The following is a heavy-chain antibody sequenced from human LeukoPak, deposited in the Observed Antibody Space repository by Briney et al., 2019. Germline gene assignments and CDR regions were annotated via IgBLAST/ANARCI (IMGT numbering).Heavy chain of an antibody. CDR3: ARAAVAGLDY. J-gene: IGHJ4*02. CDR2: ISSSSTYI. Sequence: GGSLRLSCAASGFTFSSYTMNWVRQAPGKGLEWVSSISSSSTYIYYADSVKGRFTISRDNAKNSLYLQMNSLRAEDTAVYYCARAAVAGLDYWGQGTLVTVSS. CDR1: GFTFSSYT. D-gene: IGHD6-19*01. V-gene: IGHV3-21*01.